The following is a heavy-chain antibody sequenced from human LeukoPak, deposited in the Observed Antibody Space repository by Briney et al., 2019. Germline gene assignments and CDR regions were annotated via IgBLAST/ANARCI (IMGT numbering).Heavy chain of an antibody. CDR3: ARVFQLWLNWFDP. D-gene: IGHD5-18*01. CDR2: INPNSGGT. Sequence: ASVKVSCMASGYTFTGYYMHWVRQAPGQGLEWMGRINPNSGGTNYAQKFQGRVTMTRDTSISTAYMELSRLRSDDTAVYYCARVFQLWLNWFDPWGQGTLVTVSS. J-gene: IGHJ5*02. V-gene: IGHV1-2*06. CDR1: GYTFTGYY.